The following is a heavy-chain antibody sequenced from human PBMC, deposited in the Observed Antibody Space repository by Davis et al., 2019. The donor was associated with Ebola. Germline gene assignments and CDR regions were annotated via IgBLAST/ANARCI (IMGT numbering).Heavy chain of an antibody. CDR2: INPSGGST. D-gene: IGHD3-10*02. Sequence: ASVKVSCKASGYTFTSYYMHWVRQAPGQGLEWMGIINPSGGSTSYAQKFQGRVTMTRDTSTSTAYMELRSLRSDDTAVYYCARDVRHLGLNYWGQGTLVTVSS. V-gene: IGHV1-46*01. CDR1: GYTFTSYY. J-gene: IGHJ4*02. CDR3: ARDVRHLGLNY.